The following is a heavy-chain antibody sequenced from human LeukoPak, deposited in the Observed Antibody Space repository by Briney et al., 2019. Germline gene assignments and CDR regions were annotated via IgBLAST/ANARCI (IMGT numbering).Heavy chain of an antibody. Sequence: GRSLRLSCAASGFTFDDYAMHWVRQAPGKGLEWVPGISWNSGSIGYADSVKGRFTISRDNAKNSLYLQMNSLRAEDTALYYCAKALYSSSYYGMDVWGQGTTVTVSS. V-gene: IGHV3-9*01. CDR1: GFTFDDYA. J-gene: IGHJ6*02. CDR3: AKALYSSSYYGMDV. D-gene: IGHD6-13*01. CDR2: ISWNSGSI.